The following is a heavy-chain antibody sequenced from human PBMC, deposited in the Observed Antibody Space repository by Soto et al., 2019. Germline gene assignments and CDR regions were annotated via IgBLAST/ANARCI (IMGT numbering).Heavy chain of an antibody. Sequence: EVQLVESGGGLVKPGGSLRLSCAASGFAFDYVWMNWVRQTPGKGLEWVGRIKAKIDGATTDYAAPVKGRFTISRDDLKNALYLQMNSLKTEDTAVYYCATEAAYLDYWGQGSLVTVSP. V-gene: IGHV3-15*07. CDR2: IKAKIDGATT. D-gene: IGHD6-25*01. CDR1: GFAFDYVW. CDR3: ATEAAYLDY. J-gene: IGHJ4*02.